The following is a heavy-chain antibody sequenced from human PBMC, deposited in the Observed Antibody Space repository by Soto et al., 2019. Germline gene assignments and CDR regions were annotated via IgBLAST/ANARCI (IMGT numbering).Heavy chain of an antibody. CDR3: AGSAPLGPSGGSYFGHYYYYGMDV. V-gene: IGHV4-4*07. CDR1: CGSISSDH. Sequence: SETLSLTFSVSCGSISSDHWSCIAQPAGKGLACIGVFFTIGRTNYNPSLKSRVTMSVDTSKNQFSLKLSSVTAADTAVYYCAGSAPLGPSGGSYFGHYYYYGMDVWGQGTTVS. CDR2: FFTIGRT. D-gene: IGHD1-26*01. J-gene: IGHJ6*02.